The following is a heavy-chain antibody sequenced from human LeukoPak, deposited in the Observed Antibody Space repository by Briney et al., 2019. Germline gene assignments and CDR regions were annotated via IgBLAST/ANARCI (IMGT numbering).Heavy chain of an antibody. Sequence: PSETLSLTCTVSGGSFSGYYWRWIRQPPGKGLEWIGEINHSGNPNYNPSLKSRLTISVDTSRHQLSLKLSSVTAADTGVYYCARGLTHWGQGTLVTVSS. J-gene: IGHJ4*02. V-gene: IGHV4-34*01. CDR1: GGSFSGYY. CDR3: ARGLTH. CDR2: INHSGNP.